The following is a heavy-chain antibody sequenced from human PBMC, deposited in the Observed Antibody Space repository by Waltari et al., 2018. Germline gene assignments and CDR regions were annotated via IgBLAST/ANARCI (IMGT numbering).Heavy chain of an antibody. CDR1: GDKFSTYW. CDR2: IYVGDSET. V-gene: IGHV5-51*03. D-gene: IGHD3-16*02. Sequence: EVRLVQSGAEVKKPGESLKISCKGSGDKFSTYWIGWVRQMPGKGLEWMGIIYVGDSETRYSPSFRGQVTMSADKSITTAYLQWSSLKASDTARYYCARREHDYDYVGGSYRRVIDTFDIWGQGTRVTVSS. J-gene: IGHJ3*02. CDR3: ARREHDYDYVGGSYRRVIDTFDI.